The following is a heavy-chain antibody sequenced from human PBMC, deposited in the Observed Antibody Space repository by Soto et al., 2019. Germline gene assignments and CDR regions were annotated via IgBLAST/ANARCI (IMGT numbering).Heavy chain of an antibody. CDR3: ARHYSSGSRNWFDP. D-gene: IGHD6-19*01. V-gene: IGHV4-39*01. J-gene: IGHJ5*02. Sequence: LSLTCSVSGGSINSSSYFWGWVRQPPGKGLEWIGSIYYSGSTYYNPSLRSRVTISVDTSKNQFSLKLSSVTAADTAVFYCARHYSSGSRNWFDPWGQGTLVTVS. CDR2: IYYSGST. CDR1: GGSINSSSYF.